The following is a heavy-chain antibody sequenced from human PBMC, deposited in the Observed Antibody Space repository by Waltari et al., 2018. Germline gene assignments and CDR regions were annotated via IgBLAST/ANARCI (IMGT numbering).Heavy chain of an antibody. CDR1: GGTFSRYT. CDR3: AREWIPALTAMVTRVYFYGMDV. CDR2: IIPILGLP. V-gene: IGHV1-69*08. J-gene: IGHJ6*02. D-gene: IGHD5-18*01. Sequence: QVQLVQSGAEVKKPGYSVKVSCKASGGTFSRYTISWVRQAPGQGLEWMGRIIPILGLPNYAQKFQGRVTITADKSTSTAYMELSSLRSEDTAVYYCAREWIPALTAMVTRVYFYGMDVWGQGTTVTVSS.